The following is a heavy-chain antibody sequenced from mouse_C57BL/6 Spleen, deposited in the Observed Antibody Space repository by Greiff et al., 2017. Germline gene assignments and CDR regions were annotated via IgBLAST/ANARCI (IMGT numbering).Heavy chain of an antibody. D-gene: IGHD2-3*01. V-gene: IGHV1-55*01. J-gene: IGHJ2*01. CDR1: GYTFTSYW. CDR3: AREGDDGYYLDD. CDR2: IYPGSGST. Sequence: VQLQQPGAELVKPGASVKMSCKASGYTFTSYWITWVKQRPGQGLEWIGDIYPGSGSTNYNEKFKSKATLTVDTSSSTAYMQLSSLASEDSAVYYCAREGDDGYYLDDWGKGTTLTVSS.